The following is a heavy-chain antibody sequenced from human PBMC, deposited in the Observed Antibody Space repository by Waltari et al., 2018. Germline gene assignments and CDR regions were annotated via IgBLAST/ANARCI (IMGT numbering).Heavy chain of an antibody. V-gene: IGHV4-59*08. Sequence: QVQLQESGPGLVKPSETLSLTCTVSGGSISSYYWSWIRQPPGKGLEWLGYIYYSGSTNYNPSLKSRVTISVDTSKNQFSLKLSSVTAADTAVYYCARSGTDAFDIWGQGTMVTVSS. CDR1: GGSISSYY. CDR3: ARSGTDAFDI. J-gene: IGHJ3*02. CDR2: IYYSGST.